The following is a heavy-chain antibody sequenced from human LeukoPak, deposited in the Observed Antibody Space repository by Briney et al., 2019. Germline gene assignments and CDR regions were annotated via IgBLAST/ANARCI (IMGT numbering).Heavy chain of an antibody. J-gene: IGHJ3*02. CDR3: ARENSYSSSWTDAFDI. Sequence: SVKVSCKASGGTFSSYAISWVRQASGQGLEWMGRIIPIFGTANYAQKFQGRVTITTDESTSTAYTELSSLRSEDTAVYYCARENSYSSSWTDAFDIWGQGTMVTVSS. D-gene: IGHD6-13*01. CDR2: IIPIFGTA. V-gene: IGHV1-69*05. CDR1: GGTFSSYA.